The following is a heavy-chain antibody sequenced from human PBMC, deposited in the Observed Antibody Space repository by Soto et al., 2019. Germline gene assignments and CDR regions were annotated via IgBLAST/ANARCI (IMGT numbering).Heavy chain of an antibody. J-gene: IGHJ4*02. CDR3: ASPGALSGNHFDY. D-gene: IGHD2-15*01. Sequence: GGSLRLSCAASGFTVSSNYMSWVRQAPGKGLEWVSVIYSGGSTYYADSVKGRFTISRDNSKNTLFLQMDSLTAEDTAVYYCASPGALSGNHFDYWGQGTLVTVSS. V-gene: IGHV3-66*01. CDR2: IYSGGST. CDR1: GFTVSSNY.